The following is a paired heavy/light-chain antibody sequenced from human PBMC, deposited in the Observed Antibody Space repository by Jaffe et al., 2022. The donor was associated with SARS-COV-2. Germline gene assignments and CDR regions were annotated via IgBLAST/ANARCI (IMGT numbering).Light chain of an antibody. V-gene: IGLV2-11*01. CDR1: STDVGGYNY. Sequence: QSALTQPRSVSGSPGQSVAISCTGTSTDVGGYNYVSWYQHHPGKAPKLLIYDVTERPSGVPDRFSGSKSGNTASLTISGLQAEDEADYYCCSNAASQTLYVFGTGTEVTVL. CDR3: CSNAASQTLYV. J-gene: IGLJ1*01. CDR2: DVT.
Heavy chain of an antibody. CDR2: INPDASET. D-gene: IGHD2-21*02. V-gene: IGHV3-7*01. CDR3: AREGQSGRRGDWKAYDS. CDR1: GFTFRNHW. Sequence: EVQLVESGGALVQRGGSLRLSCAASGFTFRNHWMIWVRQVPGKGLEWLANINPDASETYYVGSVAGRFTISRDNAQSSLYLQMNSLRVEDTAVYYCAREGQSGRRGDWKAYDSWGQGTLVTVTS. J-gene: IGHJ4*02.